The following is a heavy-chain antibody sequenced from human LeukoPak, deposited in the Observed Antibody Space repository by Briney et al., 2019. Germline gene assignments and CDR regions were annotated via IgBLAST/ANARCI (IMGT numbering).Heavy chain of an antibody. D-gene: IGHD3-10*01. J-gene: IGHJ5*02. CDR3: ARVEATYYYGSGSSDWFDP. CDR2: IYYSGST. Sequence: SETLSLTCTVSGGSISSGGYYWSWIRQPPGKGLEWIGYIYYSGSTYYNPSLKSRVTISVDTSKNQFSLKLSSVTAADTAVYYCARVEATYYYGSGSSDWFDPWGQGTLVTVSS. CDR1: GGSISSGGYY. V-gene: IGHV4-31*03.